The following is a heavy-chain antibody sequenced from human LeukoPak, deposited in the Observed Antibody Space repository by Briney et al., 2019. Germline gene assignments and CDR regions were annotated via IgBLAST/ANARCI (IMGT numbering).Heavy chain of an antibody. CDR3: WAIVPTNKLDY. V-gene: IGHV4-39*01. CDR1: GASISSGTYS. CDR2: FSYSGDG. Sequence: SETLSLTCAVSGASISSGTYSWGWMRQLPGKGPEWIGSFSYSGDGYYNSSLKSRVTISMGTSKNQFSLGVTSVTVADTAVYYCWAIVPTNKLDYWGQGTLVTVSS. D-gene: IGHD5-12*01. J-gene: IGHJ4*02.